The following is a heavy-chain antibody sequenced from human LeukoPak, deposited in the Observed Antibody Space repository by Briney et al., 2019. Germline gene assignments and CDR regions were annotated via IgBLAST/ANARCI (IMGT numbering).Heavy chain of an antibody. V-gene: IGHV3-74*01. J-gene: IGHJ6*03. CDR3: ARGPIVVVPAAEIYYYYYYYMDV. CDR1: GFTFSSYW. D-gene: IGHD2-2*01. CDR2: INSDGSST. Sequence: GGSLRLSCAASGFTFSSYWMPWVRQAPGKGLVWVSRINSDGSSTNYADSVKGRFTISRDNAKNTLYLQMNSLRAEDTAVYYCARGPIVVVPAAEIYYYYYYYMDVWGKGTTVTVSS.